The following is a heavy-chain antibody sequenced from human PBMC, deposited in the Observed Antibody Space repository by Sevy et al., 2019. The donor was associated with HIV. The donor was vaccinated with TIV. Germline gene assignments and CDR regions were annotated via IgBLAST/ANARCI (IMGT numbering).Heavy chain of an antibody. V-gene: IGHV3-48*01. Sequence: GGSLRLSCEASAITIRDYWMSWVRQAPGQGLEWVSYISSSSSTMYYADSVKGRFTISRDNAKNSLYLQMNTLRAEDTAVYYCARTKSNTAMVSSDYWGQGTLVTVSS. CDR1: AITIRDYW. CDR3: ARTKSNTAMVSSDY. J-gene: IGHJ4*02. D-gene: IGHD5-18*01. CDR2: ISSSSSTM.